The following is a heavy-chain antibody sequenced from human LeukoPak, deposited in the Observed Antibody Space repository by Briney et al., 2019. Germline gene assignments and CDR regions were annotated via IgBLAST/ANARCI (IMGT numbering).Heavy chain of an antibody. Sequence: PSETLSLTCAVYGGSFSGYYWSWIRQPPGKGLEWIGEINHSGSTNYNPSLKSRVAISVDTSKNQFSLKLSSVTAADTAVYCCAREGGMIVVDWGQGTLVTVSS. D-gene: IGHD3-22*01. CDR2: INHSGST. J-gene: IGHJ4*02. CDR3: AREGGMIVVD. V-gene: IGHV4-34*01. CDR1: GGSFSGYY.